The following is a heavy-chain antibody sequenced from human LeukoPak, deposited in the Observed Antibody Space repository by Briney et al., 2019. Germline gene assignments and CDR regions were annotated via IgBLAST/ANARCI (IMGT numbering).Heavy chain of an antibody. CDR1: GGTFSSYA. J-gene: IGHJ4*02. D-gene: IGHD3-10*01. CDR3: ASTGSLVRGVTDY. CDR2: IIPIFGTA. V-gene: IGHV1-69*06. Sequence: SVKVSCKASGGTFSSYAISWVRQAPGQGLEGMGGIIPIFGTANYAQKFQGRVTITADKSTSTAYMELSSLRSEDTAVYYCASTGSLVRGVTDYWGQGTLVTVSS.